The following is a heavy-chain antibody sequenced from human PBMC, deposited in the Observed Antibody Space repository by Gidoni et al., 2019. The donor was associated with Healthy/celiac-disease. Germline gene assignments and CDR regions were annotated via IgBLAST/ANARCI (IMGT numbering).Heavy chain of an antibody. CDR2: IRSKAYGGTT. J-gene: IGHJ4*02. CDR1: GFTFGDYA. Sequence: EVQLLEAGGGLVKPGRSLRLSCTASGFTFGDYAMSWFRQAPGKGLVWGGFIRSKAYGGTTEYAASVKGRFTISRDDSKSIAYLQMNSLKTEDTAVYYCTRVGGAYCGGDCSPFDYWGQGTLVTVSS. V-gene: IGHV3-49*05. CDR3: TRVGGAYCGGDCSPFDY. D-gene: IGHD2-21*02.